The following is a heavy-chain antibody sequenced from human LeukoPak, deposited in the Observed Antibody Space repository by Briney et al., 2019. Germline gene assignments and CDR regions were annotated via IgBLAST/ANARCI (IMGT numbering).Heavy chain of an antibody. V-gene: IGHV3-66*01. CDR3: ARTERDSSSWYKAAEYFQH. Sequence: GGSLRLSCAASGFTVSSNYMGWVRQAPGKGLEWVSVIYSGGDTYYADSVKGRFTISRDNSKNMIYLEMSSLKAEDTAVYYCARTERDSSSWYKAAEYFQHWGQGTLVTVSS. J-gene: IGHJ1*01. CDR1: GFTVSSNY. CDR2: IYSGGDT. D-gene: IGHD6-13*01.